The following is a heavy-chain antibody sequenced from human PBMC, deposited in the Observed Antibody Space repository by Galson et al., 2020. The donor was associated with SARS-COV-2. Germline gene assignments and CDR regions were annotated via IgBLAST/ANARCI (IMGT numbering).Heavy chain of an antibody. D-gene: IGHD4-17*01. CDR2: INPYSGDT. V-gene: IGHV1-2*02. J-gene: IGHJ1*01. CDR3: ASGDYGVS. Sequence: ASVKVSCKASGFTFTDYYMNWVRQAPGQGLEWVGWINPYSGDTDQAQNFQGRVNMTSDTTINTAYMELSSLRSDDTAIYYCASGDYGVSWGQGTLITVSS. CDR1: GFTFTDYY.